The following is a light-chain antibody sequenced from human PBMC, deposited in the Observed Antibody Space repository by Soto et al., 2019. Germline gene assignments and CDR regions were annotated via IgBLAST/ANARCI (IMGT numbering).Light chain of an antibody. J-gene: IGLJ1*01. CDR1: RTDVADGCDY. CDR2: DVS. V-gene: IGLV2-14*03. Sequence: QSVLTRPAWVSGCPGQASAMSCTGVRTDVADGCDYVSWYQQHPGEAPQLMIYDVSTRPSGVSDRFSGSKSGNTASLPISGLQAEDEAAYYCTSSTSSPHFYVFGTGTKVTVL. CDR3: TSSTSSPHFYV.